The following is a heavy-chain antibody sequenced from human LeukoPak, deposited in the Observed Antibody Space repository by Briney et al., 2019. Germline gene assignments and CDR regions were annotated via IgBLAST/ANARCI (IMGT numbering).Heavy chain of an antibody. Sequence: GGSLRLSCSVSGFTLTTAAMSWVRQTPGKGLEWVSAMSGYGGDIYYADSVMGRFTISRDDSKNTLDLQMDSLRAEDTAMYYCARGVVVAAYFDYWGQGTLVTVSS. CDR1: GFTLTTAA. CDR3: ARGVVVAAYFDY. D-gene: IGHD2-15*01. J-gene: IGHJ4*02. V-gene: IGHV3-23*01. CDR2: MSGYGGDI.